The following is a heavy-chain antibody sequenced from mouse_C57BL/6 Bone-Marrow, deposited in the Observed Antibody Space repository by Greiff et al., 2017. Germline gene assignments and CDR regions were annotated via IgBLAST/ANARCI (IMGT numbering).Heavy chain of an antibody. CDR1: GFNIKDYY. V-gene: IGHV14-2*01. CDR3: ARLGRGHYFDY. J-gene: IGHJ2*01. D-gene: IGHD4-1*01. CDR2: IDPEDGET. Sequence: VQLQQSGAELVKPGASVKLSCTASGFNIKDYYMHWVKQRTEQGLEWIGRIDPEDGETKYAPKFQGKATITADTSSNTAYLQLSSLTSKDTAVYYCARLGRGHYFDYWGQGTTLTVSS.